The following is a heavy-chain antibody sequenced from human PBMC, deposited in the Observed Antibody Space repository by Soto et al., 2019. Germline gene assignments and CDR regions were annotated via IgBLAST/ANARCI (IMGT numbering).Heavy chain of an antibody. J-gene: IGHJ4*02. CDR2: ISADNGNT. V-gene: IGHV1-18*01. CDR3: ARARQQLASYYFDY. CDR1: GYTFTSYG. Sequence: ASVKVSCKASGYTFTSYGISWVRQAPGQGLEWMGWISADNGNTNYAQKLQGRVTMTTDTSTSTAYMELRSLRSDDTAVYYCARARQQLASYYFDYWDQGTLVTVST. D-gene: IGHD6-13*01.